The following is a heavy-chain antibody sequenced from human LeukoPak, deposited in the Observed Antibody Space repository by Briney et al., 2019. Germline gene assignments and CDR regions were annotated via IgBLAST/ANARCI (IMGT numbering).Heavy chain of an antibody. V-gene: IGHV4-4*07. CDR2: ISSSGNT. D-gene: IGHD6-19*01. J-gene: IGHJ4*02. Sequence: SETLSLTCTVSGGSISSYYWSWIRQPAGEALEGIGRISSSGNTHYNPSLKSRVTMSVDTSKNQFSLRLSSVTAADTAIYYCARAVAGTADFDFWGQGTLVTVSS. CDR1: GGSISSYY. CDR3: ARAVAGTADFDF.